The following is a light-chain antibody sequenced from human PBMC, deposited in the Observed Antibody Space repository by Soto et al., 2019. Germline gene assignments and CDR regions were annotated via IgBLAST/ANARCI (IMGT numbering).Light chain of an antibody. CDR2: AAS. CDR1: QGISSY. J-gene: IGKJ5*01. CDR3: QHLDSYST. V-gene: IGKV1-9*01. Sequence: DIQLTQSPSFLSASVGDRVTITCRASQGISSYLAWYQQKPGKAPKLLIYAASTLQSGVPSRFSGSGSWTVFTLTIISLQPEDFATYYCQHLDSYSTFGQGTRLEMK.